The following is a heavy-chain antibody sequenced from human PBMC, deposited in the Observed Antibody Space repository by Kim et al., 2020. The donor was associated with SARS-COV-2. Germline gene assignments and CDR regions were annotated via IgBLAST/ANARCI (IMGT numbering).Heavy chain of an antibody. CDR1: GGSFSGYY. J-gene: IGHJ4*02. CDR3: ARGVTLERIFDY. Sequence: SETLSLTCAVYGGSFSGYYWSWIRQPPGKGLEWIGEINHSGSTNYNPSLKSRVTISVDTSKNQFSLKLSSVTAADTAVYYCARGVTLERIFDYWGQGTLVTVSS. V-gene: IGHV4-34*01. CDR2: INHSGST. D-gene: IGHD1-1*01.